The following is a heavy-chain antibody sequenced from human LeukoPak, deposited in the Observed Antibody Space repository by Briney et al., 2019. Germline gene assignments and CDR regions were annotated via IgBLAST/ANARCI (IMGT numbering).Heavy chain of an antibody. Sequence: AASVKVSCKASGYTFTSYYIHWVRQAPGQGLEWMGIINPSGGSTTYEQKFQGWVTMTRDTSISTAYMELSRLRSDDTAVYYCARKRYSSGPFDIWGQGTMVTVSS. D-gene: IGHD6-19*01. V-gene: IGHV1-46*01. CDR2: INPSGGST. J-gene: IGHJ3*02. CDR3: ARKRYSSGPFDI. CDR1: GYTFTSYY.